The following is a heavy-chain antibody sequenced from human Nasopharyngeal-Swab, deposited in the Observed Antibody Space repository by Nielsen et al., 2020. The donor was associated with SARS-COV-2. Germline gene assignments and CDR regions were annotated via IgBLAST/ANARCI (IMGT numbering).Heavy chain of an antibody. V-gene: IGHV5-51*01. CDR3: VRPEGVATSFKYYFQYGMDV. J-gene: IGHJ6*02. CDR2: IYPRDSDT. D-gene: IGHD5-12*01. CDR1: GYSFTSYW. Sequence: GESLKISCKGSGYSFTSYWIAWVRQIPGKGLEWMGIIYPRDSDTRYRPSFQGQVTISADKSISTAYLQWSSLKASDTAMYYCVRPEGVATSFKYYFQYGMDVWGQGTMVTVPS.